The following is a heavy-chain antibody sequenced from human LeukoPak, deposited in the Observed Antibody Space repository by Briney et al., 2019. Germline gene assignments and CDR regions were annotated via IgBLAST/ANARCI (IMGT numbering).Heavy chain of an antibody. Sequence: SVKVSCKASGYTFTGYYMHWVRQAPGQGLEWMGGIIPIFGTANYAQKFQGRVTITADKSTSTAYMELSSLRSEDMAVYYCATYTSGFNYWGQGTLVTVSS. CDR3: ATYTSGFNY. D-gene: IGHD6-19*01. CDR1: GYTFTGYY. CDR2: IIPIFGTA. J-gene: IGHJ4*02. V-gene: IGHV1-69*06.